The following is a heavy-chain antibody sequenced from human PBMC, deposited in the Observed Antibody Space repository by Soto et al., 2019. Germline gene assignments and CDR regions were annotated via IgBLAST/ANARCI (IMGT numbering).Heavy chain of an antibody. CDR1: GRPLSRFA. J-gene: IGHJ4*02. Sequence: GGPWNHSCAVAGRPLSRFAMRWTHQAIGKGLEWVSSIERSGDITFYAGSVKDRFSISRDNSRNTLFLLMNNLRADDSAMYYCTKASRAYEPTGLFFDSWGQGTLVKVS. D-gene: IGHD2-8*02. V-gene: IGHV3-23*01. CDR3: TKASRAYEPTGLFFDS. CDR2: IERSGDIT.